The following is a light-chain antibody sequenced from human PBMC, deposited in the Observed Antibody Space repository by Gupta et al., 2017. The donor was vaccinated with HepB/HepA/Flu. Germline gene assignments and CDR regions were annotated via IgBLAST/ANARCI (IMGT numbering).Light chain of an antibody. CDR3: QQRSNWPGT. CDR2: DAS. Sequence: IVLTQSPATLSLSPGERATLSCRASQSVSSYLAWYQQKPGQAPRLLIYDASNRATGIPARFSGSGSGTDVTLTISSLEPEDFAVYYCQQRSNWPGTFGQGTKVEIK. J-gene: IGKJ1*01. CDR1: QSVSSY. V-gene: IGKV3-11*01.